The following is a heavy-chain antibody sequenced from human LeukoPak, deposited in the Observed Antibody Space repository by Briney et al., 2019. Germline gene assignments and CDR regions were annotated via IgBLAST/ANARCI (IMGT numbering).Heavy chain of an antibody. V-gene: IGHV3-21*01. CDR1: GFTFSSYS. J-gene: IGHJ3*02. CDR3: ARDSPYYDSSGYYPSGAFDI. D-gene: IGHD3-22*01. CDR2: ISSSSSYI. Sequence: PGGSLRLSFAGSGFTFSSYSMNWVRQAPGKGLEWVASISSSSSYIYYADSVKGRSTISRDNAKNSLNLQMNSLRAEDMAVYYCARDSPYYDSSGYYPSGAFDIWGQGTMVTVSS.